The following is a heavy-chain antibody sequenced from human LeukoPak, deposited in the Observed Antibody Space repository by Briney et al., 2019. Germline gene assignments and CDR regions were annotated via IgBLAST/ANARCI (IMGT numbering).Heavy chain of an antibody. J-gene: IGHJ4*02. CDR1: GFXFSGYG. CDR3: AKDSCGGDCYSLDY. V-gene: IGHV3-30*18. Sequence: GGSLRLSCAASGFXFSGYGMHWVRQAPGKGLEWVAIISYDGSHKYYADSVKGRFTISRDSSKNTLYLQMNSLRAEDTAVYYCAKDSCGGDCYSLDYWGQGTLVTVSS. D-gene: IGHD2-21*02. CDR2: ISYDGSHK.